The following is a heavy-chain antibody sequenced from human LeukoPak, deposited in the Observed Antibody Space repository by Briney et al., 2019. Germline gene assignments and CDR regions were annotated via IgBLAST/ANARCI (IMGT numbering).Heavy chain of an antibody. CDR2: IYYSGST. CDR3: ARHARRLRTYGSGSYYYFDY. D-gene: IGHD3-10*01. Sequence: SETLSLTCTVSGGSISSSSYYWGWIRQPPGKGLEWIGSIYYSGSTYYNPSLKSRVTISVDTSKNQFSLKLSSVTAADTAVYYCARHARRLRTYGSGSYYYFDYWGQGTLVTVSP. J-gene: IGHJ4*02. V-gene: IGHV4-39*01. CDR1: GGSISSSSYY.